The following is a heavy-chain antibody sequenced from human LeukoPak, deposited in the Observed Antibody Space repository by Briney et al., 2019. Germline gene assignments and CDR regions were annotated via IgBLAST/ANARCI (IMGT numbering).Heavy chain of an antibody. V-gene: IGHV3-33*06. Sequence: GESLKISCAASGFTFSSYGMHWVRQAPGKGLEWVAVIWYDGSNKYYADSVKGRFTISRDNSKNTLYLQMNSLRAEDTAVYYCAKDRDTAMEIDYWGQGTLVTVSS. J-gene: IGHJ4*02. CDR1: GFTFSSYG. CDR2: IWYDGSNK. CDR3: AKDRDTAMEIDY. D-gene: IGHD5-18*01.